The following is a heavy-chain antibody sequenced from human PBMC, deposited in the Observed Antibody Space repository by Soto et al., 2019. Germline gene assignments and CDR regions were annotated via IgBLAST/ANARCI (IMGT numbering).Heavy chain of an antibody. D-gene: IGHD3-16*01. Sequence: GGSLRLSCAASGFTVSGNYRTWVRQAPGKGLEWVSVIYSGGSTYYADSVKGRFTISRDNPKNTIYLQMSSLRAEDTAVYYCARGFSTSFYFDLWGQGTLVTVSS. CDR3: ARGFSTSFYFDL. J-gene: IGHJ4*02. V-gene: IGHV3-66*01. CDR2: IYSGGST. CDR1: GFTVSGNY.